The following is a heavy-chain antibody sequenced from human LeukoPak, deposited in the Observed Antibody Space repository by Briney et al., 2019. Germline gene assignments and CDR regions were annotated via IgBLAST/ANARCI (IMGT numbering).Heavy chain of an antibody. J-gene: IGHJ4*02. CDR3: ARYCYYDSSGYHYYFDY. Sequence: PSETLSLTCAVYGGSFSGYYWSWIRQPPGKGLEWIGEINHSGSTNYNPSLKSRVTISVDTSKNQFSLKLSSVTAADTAVYYCARYCYYDSSGYHYYFDYWGQGTLVTVSS. CDR2: INHSGST. CDR1: GGSFSGYY. D-gene: IGHD3-22*01. V-gene: IGHV4-34*01.